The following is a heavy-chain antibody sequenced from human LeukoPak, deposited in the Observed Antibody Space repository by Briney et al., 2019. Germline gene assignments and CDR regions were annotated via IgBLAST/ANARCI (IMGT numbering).Heavy chain of an antibody. V-gene: IGHV3-23*01. CDR1: GFTFSSYG. J-gene: IGHJ4*02. D-gene: IGHD3-10*01. CDR2: ISGSGGST. CDR3: AKDITYYYGSGSHGFDY. Sequence: PGGSLRLSCAASGFTFSSYGMSWVRQAPGKGLEWVSAISGSGGSTYYADSVKGRFTISRDNSKNTLYLQMNSLRAEDTAVYYCAKDITYYYGSGSHGFDYWGQGTLVTVSS.